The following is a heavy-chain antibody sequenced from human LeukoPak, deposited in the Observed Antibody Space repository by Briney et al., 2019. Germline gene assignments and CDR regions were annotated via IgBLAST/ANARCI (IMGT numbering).Heavy chain of an antibody. J-gene: IGHJ4*02. CDR1: GFTFSSYR. CDR2: ISSSSSYI. CDR3: ATGRYSGSPLDY. D-gene: IGHD6-6*01. Sequence: GGSLRLSCAASGFTFSSYRMNWVRQAPGKGLEWVSSISSSSSYIYYADSVKGRFTISRDNAKNSLYLQMNSLRAEDTAVYYCATGRYSGSPLDYWGQGTLVTVSS. V-gene: IGHV3-21*01.